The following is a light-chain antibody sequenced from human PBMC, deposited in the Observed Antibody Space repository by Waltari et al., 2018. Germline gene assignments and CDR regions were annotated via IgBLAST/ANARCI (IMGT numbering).Light chain of an antibody. V-gene: IGLV2-14*01. CDR1: SSDDGGYNY. Sequence: QSALTQPASVSGSPGQSITLPCTGTSSDDGGYNYVPWYQQHPDNAPKLIIYDVSNRPSGVSNRFSGSKSGNTASLTISGLQAEDEADYYCSSYTSSSTPLFGGGTKLTVL. CDR3: SSYTSSSTPL. CDR2: DVS. J-gene: IGLJ3*02.